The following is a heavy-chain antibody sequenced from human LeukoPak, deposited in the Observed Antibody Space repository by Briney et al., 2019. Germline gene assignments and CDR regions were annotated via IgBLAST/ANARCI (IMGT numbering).Heavy chain of an antibody. V-gene: IGHV4-39*07. CDR1: GGSISSSSYF. CDR2: LYYGGHT. CDR3: ARRPLYDYVWGSYYGGIDY. J-gene: IGHJ4*02. Sequence: SETLSLTCTVSGGSISSSSYFWGWIRQPPGKGLEWIGSLYYGGHTHYNPSLKSRVTISIDTSKNQFSLKLSSVTAADTAVYYCARRPLYDYVWGSYYGGIDYWGQGTLVTVSS. D-gene: IGHD3-16*01.